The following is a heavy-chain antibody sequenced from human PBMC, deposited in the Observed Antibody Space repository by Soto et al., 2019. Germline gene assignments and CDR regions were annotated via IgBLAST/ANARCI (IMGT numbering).Heavy chain of an antibody. CDR3: AKDRTIYPGDIVATIELDY. V-gene: IGHV3-23*01. D-gene: IGHD5-12*01. Sequence: GGSLRLSCAASGFTFSSYAMSWVRQAPGKGLEWVSAISGSGGSTYYADSVKGRFTISRDNSKNTLYLQMSSLRAEDTAVYYCAKDRTIYPGDIVATIELDYWGQGTLVTVSS. CDR1: GFTFSSYA. J-gene: IGHJ4*02. CDR2: ISGSGGST.